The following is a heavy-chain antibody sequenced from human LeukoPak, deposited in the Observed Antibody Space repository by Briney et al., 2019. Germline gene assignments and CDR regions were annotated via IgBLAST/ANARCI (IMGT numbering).Heavy chain of an antibody. V-gene: IGHV4-59*08. CDR3: ARHWETSSWYVDY. Sequence: SETLSLTCTVSGGSISSYYWSWIRQPPGKGLEWIGYISYSGSTNYNPSLNSRVPISVDTSKNQLSLKLSSVTAADTAVYYCARHWETSSWYVDYWGQGTRVTVSS. CDR1: GGSISSYY. J-gene: IGHJ4*02. CDR2: ISYSGST. D-gene: IGHD6-13*01.